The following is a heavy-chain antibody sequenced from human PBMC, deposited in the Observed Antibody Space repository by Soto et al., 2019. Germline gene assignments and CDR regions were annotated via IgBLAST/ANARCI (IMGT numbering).Heavy chain of an antibody. CDR3: SRSGYGSGPNDAFDI. D-gene: IGHD3-10*01. V-gene: IGHV5-10-1*01. CDR2: IDPSDSYT. Sequence: GESLKISCKGSGYSFTSYWISRVRQMPGKGLEWMGRIDPSDSYTNYSPSFQGHVTISADKSISTAYLQWSSLKASDTAMYYCSRSGYGSGPNDAFDIWGQGAIVT. CDR1: GYSFTSYW. J-gene: IGHJ3*02.